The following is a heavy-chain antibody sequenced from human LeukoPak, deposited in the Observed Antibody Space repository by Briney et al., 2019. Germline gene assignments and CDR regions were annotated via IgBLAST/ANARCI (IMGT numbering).Heavy chain of an antibody. Sequence: PGGSLRLSCAASGFTFDDYAMHWVRQAPGKGLEWVSGISWNSGSIGYADSVKGRFTISRDNAKNSLYLQMNSLRAEDMALYYCAKSRLRFLEWLLSDFDYWGQGTLVTVSS. D-gene: IGHD3-3*01. CDR3: AKSRLRFLEWLLSDFDY. CDR1: GFTFDDYA. CDR2: ISWNSGSI. J-gene: IGHJ4*02. V-gene: IGHV3-9*03.